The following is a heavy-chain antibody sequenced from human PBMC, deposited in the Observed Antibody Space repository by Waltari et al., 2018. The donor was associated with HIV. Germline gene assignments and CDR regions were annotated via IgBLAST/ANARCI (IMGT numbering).Heavy chain of an antibody. D-gene: IGHD3-3*01. CDR2: IIAYNGHT. Sequence: QVQLVQSGAEVKKPGASVKVSCKASGYTFTSYGISWVRRAPGQGLEWMGWIIAYNGHTNYAQKLHGRVTMTTDTSTSTAYMDLRSLRSDDTAFYYCARALWSGYYTPYYFDYWGQGTLVTVSS. V-gene: IGHV1-18*01. CDR3: ARALWSGYYTPYYFDY. J-gene: IGHJ4*02. CDR1: GYTFTSYG.